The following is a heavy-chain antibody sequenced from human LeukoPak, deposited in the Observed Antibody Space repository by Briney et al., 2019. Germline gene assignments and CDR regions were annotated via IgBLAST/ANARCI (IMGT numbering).Heavy chain of an antibody. V-gene: IGHV1-69*13. Sequence: GASVEVSCKASVGTFSSYAISWVRQAPGQGLEWMGGIVPIFGTANYAQKFQGRVTITADESTSTAYMELSSLRSEDTAVYYCARGTGGYSSGWYSDYWGQGTLVTVSS. CDR2: IVPIFGTA. CDR3: ARGTGGYSSGWYSDY. CDR1: VGTFSSYA. J-gene: IGHJ4*02. D-gene: IGHD6-19*01.